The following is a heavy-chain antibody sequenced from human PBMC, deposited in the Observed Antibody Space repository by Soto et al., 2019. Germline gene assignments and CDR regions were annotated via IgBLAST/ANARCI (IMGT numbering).Heavy chain of an antibody. CDR2: INPNSGGT. CDR1: GYTFTGYY. Sequence: ASVKVSCKASGYTFTGYYMHWVRQAPGQGLEWMGWINPNSGGTNYAQKLQGRVTMTTDTSTSTAYMELRSLRSDDTAVYYCARAGYCSGGSCYRRNWFDPWGQGTLVTVSS. D-gene: IGHD2-15*01. CDR3: ARAGYCSGGSCYRRNWFDP. J-gene: IGHJ5*02. V-gene: IGHV1-2*02.